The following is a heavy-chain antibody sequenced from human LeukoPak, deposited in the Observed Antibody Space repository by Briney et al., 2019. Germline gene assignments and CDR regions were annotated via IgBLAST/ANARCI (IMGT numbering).Heavy chain of an antibody. V-gene: IGHV3-23*01. J-gene: IGHJ4*02. Sequence: GGSLRLSCAASGFTFSSYAMSWVRQAPGKGLEWGSAISGSGGSTYYADSVKGRFTISRDNSKNTLYLQMNSLRAEDTAVYYCAKDSYGDYNFDYWGQGTLVTVSS. CDR1: GFTFSSYA. CDR2: ISGSGGST. CDR3: AKDSYGDYNFDY. D-gene: IGHD4-17*01.